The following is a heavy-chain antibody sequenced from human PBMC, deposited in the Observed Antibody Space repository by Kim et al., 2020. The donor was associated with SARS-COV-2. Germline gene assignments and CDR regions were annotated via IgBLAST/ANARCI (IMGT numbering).Heavy chain of an antibody. V-gene: IGHV3-23*01. CDR1: GFTFSSYA. Sequence: GGSLRLSCAASGFTFSSYAMSWVRQAPGKGLEWVSAISGSGGSTYYADSMKGRFTISRDNSKNTLYLQMNSLRAEDTAVYYCAKDAGDVGLLWFGEITYYFDYWGQGTLVTVSS. CDR2: ISGSGGST. D-gene: IGHD3-10*01. J-gene: IGHJ4*02. CDR3: AKDAGDVGLLWFGEITYYFDY.